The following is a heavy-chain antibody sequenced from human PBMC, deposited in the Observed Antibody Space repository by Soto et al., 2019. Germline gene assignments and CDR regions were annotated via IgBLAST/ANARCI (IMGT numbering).Heavy chain of an antibody. CDR1: GFSVSNLF. D-gene: IGHD3-3*01. CDR3: ARDTLGGAYDFRH. CDR2: ISSDGST. Sequence: EVQLVESGGGLVQPGGSLRLSCAASGFSVSNLFMTWVRQAPGKGLEWVSVISSDGSTYYADSVKGRSTISRDNSKNTLYLEMNSLRAGDTAVYYCARDTLGGAYDFRHGGQGTLVTVSS. J-gene: IGHJ4*02. V-gene: IGHV3-66*01.